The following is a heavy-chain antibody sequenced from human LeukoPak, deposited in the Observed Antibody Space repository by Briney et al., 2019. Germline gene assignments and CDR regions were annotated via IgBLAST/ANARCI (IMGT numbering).Heavy chain of an antibody. CDR3: ARYCSSTSCYATKWGLDV. J-gene: IGHJ6*04. D-gene: IGHD2-2*01. V-gene: IGHV4-31*03. CDR1: GGSISSGGYY. Sequence: SETPSLTCTVSGGSISSGGYYWSWIRQHPGKGLEWIGYIYYSGSTYYNPSLKSRVTISVDTSKNQFSLKLSSVTAADTAVYYCARYCSSTSCYATKWGLDVWGKGTTVTVSS. CDR2: IYYSGST.